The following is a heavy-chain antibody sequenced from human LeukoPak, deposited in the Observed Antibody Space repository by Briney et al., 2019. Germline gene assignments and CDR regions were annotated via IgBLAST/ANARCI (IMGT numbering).Heavy chain of an antibody. CDR1: GFTFSSYA. J-gene: IGHJ3*02. D-gene: IGHD3-22*01. CDR2: ISGSGGST. CDR3: AKDLGYYDSSGYSLDAFDI. Sequence: GGSLRLSCAASGFTFSSYAMSWVRQAPGKGLEWDSAISGSGGSTYYADSVKGRFTISRDNSKNTLYLQMNSLRAEDTAVYYCAKDLGYYDSSGYSLDAFDIWGQGTMVTVSS. V-gene: IGHV3-23*01.